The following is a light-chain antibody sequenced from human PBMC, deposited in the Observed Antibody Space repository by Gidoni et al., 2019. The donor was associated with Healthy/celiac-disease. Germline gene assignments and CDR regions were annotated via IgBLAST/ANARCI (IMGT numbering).Light chain of an antibody. Sequence: DIVMTQSPDSLAVSLGGRATINCKSSQSVLSSSNNKNYLAWYQQNPGQPPKLLIYWASTRESGVPDLCSGSGSGTDFTLTISSLQAEDVAVYYCQQYYSTLTFGGGTKVEIK. J-gene: IGKJ4*01. CDR1: QSVLSSSNNKNY. V-gene: IGKV4-1*01. CDR2: WAS. CDR3: QQYYSTLT.